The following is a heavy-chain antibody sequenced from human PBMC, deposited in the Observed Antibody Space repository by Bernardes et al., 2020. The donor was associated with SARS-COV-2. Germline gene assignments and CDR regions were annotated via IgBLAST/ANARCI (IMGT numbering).Heavy chain of an antibody. Sequence: ASVQVSCKASGYTFTSNGISWVRQAPGQGLEWMGWISSYNGNTSYAQNFQGRVTMTTDTSTSTAYMELRSLRSDDTAVYYCARRSMDYWGQGTLVTVSS. CDR1: GYTFTSNG. CDR2: ISSYNGNT. CDR3: ARRSMDY. V-gene: IGHV1-18*01. J-gene: IGHJ4*02.